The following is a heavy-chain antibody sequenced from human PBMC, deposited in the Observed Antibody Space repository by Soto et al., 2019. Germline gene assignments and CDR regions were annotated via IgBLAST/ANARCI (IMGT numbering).Heavy chain of an antibody. V-gene: IGHV1-46*01. CDR3: ASIRSSFYDSSGYRTGD. CDR2: INPSGGST. D-gene: IGHD3-22*01. Sequence: ASVKVSCKASGYTFTSYYMHWVRQAPGQGLEWMGIINPSGGSTSYAQKFQGRVTMTRDTSTSTVYMELSSLRSEDTAVYYCASIRSSFYDSSGYRTGDCGQGTLVPVSS. J-gene: IGHJ1*01. CDR1: GYTFTSYY.